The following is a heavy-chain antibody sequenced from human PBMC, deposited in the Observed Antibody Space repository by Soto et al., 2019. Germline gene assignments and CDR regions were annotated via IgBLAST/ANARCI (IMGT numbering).Heavy chain of an antibody. D-gene: IGHD3-10*01. J-gene: IGHJ4*02. CDR3: ARVADMVRGEHFDY. CDR2: IYYSGST. V-gene: IGHV4-31*03. CDR1: GGSISSGGYY. Sequence: SETLSLTCTVSGGSISSGGYYWSWIRQHPGKGLEWIGYIYYSGSTYYNPSLKSRVTISVDTSKNQFSLKLSSVTAADTAVYYCARVADMVRGEHFDYWGQGTLVTVSS.